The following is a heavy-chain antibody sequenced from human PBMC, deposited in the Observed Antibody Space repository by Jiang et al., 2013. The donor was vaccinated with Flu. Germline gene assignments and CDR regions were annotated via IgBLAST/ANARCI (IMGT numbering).Heavy chain of an antibody. J-gene: IGHJ3*02. CDR2: IYWDEDK. Sequence: KPTQTLTLTCTFSGFSLSSSGVGVGWIRQPPGKALEWLALIYWDEDKHYSPSLNSRVTITKDTAKNQVVLTMNNMDPVDTGTYYCAHKDNRGGPFDIWGQGTMVTASS. D-gene: IGHD3-16*01. CDR1: GFSLSSSGVG. V-gene: IGHV2-5*02. CDR3: AHKDNRGGPFDI.